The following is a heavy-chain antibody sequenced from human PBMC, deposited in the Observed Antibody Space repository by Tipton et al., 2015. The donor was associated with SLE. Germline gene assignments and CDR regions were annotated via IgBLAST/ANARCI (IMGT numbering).Heavy chain of an antibody. CDR1: GGSISSYY. Sequence: TLSITCTVSGGSISSYYWSWIRQPPGKGLEWIGYIYYSGSTNYNPSLKSRVTISVDTSKNQFSLKLSSVTAADTAVYYCARALGAFDIWGQGTMVTVSS. CDR2: IYYSGST. CDR3: ARALGAFDI. J-gene: IGHJ3*02. V-gene: IGHV4-59*01. D-gene: IGHD7-27*01.